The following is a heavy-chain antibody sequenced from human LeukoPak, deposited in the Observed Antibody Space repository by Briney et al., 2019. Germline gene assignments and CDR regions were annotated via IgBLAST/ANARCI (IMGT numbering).Heavy chain of an antibody. V-gene: IGHV3-43*01. CDR3: AKVVGRWLQFEHFDY. CDR1: GFTFADYT. CDR2: ISWDGGTT. J-gene: IGHJ4*02. Sequence: GGSLRLSCAASGFTFADYTMHWVRQAPGKGLEWVSLISWDGGTTYYADSVKARFTISRDNTKNYLYLQLNSLRTEDTALYYCAKVVGRWLQFEHFDYWGQGALVTVSS. D-gene: IGHD5-24*01.